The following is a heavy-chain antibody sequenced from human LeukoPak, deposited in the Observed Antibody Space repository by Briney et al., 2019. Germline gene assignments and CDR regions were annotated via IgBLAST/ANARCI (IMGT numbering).Heavy chain of an antibody. J-gene: IGHJ4*02. CDR3: ARDPGVLRYFDWPAGLDY. D-gene: IGHD3-9*01. Sequence: GGSLRLSCAASGFTFSDYYMSWIRQAPGKGLEWVSYISSSSSHTNYADSVKGRFTISRDNAKNSLYLQMNSLRAEDTAVYYCARDPGVLRYFDWPAGLDYWGQGTLVTVSS. CDR1: GFTFSDYY. V-gene: IGHV3-11*05. CDR2: ISSSSSHT.